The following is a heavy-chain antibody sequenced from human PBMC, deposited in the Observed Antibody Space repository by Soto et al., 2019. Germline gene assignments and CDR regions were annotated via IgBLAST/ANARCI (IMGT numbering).Heavy chain of an antibody. CDR1: GFTFSSYA. CDR3: AKEGRFMVRGVINYYYGMDV. D-gene: IGHD3-10*01. Sequence: GGSLRLSCAASGFTFSSYAMSWFRQAPGKGLEWVSAIGGSGGSTYYADSVKGRFTISRDNSKNTLYLQMNSLRAEDTAVYYCAKEGRFMVRGVINYYYGMDVWGQGTTVTVSS. V-gene: IGHV3-23*01. J-gene: IGHJ6*02. CDR2: IGGSGGST.